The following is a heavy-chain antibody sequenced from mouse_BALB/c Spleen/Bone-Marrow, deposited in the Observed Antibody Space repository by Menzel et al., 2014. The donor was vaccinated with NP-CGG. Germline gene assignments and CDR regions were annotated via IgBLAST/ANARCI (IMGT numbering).Heavy chain of an antibody. CDR2: INPDSSTI. CDR1: GFDFGRYW. CDR3: ARLSYYGRFAY. Sequence: EVQLQESGGGLVQPGGSLKLSCAASGFDFGRYWMSWVRQAPGKGLEWIGEINPDSSTINYTPSLKDKFIISRDNAKNTLYLQMSKVRFEDTALYYCARLSYYGRFAYWGQGTLVTVSA. J-gene: IGHJ3*01. D-gene: IGHD1-1*01. V-gene: IGHV4-1*02.